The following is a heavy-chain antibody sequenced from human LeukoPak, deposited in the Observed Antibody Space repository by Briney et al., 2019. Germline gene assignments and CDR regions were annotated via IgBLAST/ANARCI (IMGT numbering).Heavy chain of an antibody. CDR3: ARYWGSWSSQDAFDI. J-gene: IGHJ3*02. D-gene: IGHD6-13*01. CDR2: IKEDGSEK. Sequence: GGSLRLSCAASGFTLSSYWMSWVRQAPGKGLEWVANIKEDGSEKYYVDSMKGRFTISRDNAKNSLYLQMNSLRAEDTAVYYCARYWGSWSSQDAFDIWGQGTMVTVSS. V-gene: IGHV3-7*01. CDR1: GFTLSSYW.